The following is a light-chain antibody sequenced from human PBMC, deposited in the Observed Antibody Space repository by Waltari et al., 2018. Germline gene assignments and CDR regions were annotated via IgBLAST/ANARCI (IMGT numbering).Light chain of an antibody. CDR2: SAS. V-gene: IGKV1-8*01. CDR3: QQYYSNPAT. J-gene: IGKJ1*01. Sequence: AIRITQSPSSLSASTGARVTITCRASQGISSYLSWYKQKPGKAPKVLIYSASTLQSGVPSRFSGSGSGTDFTLTISCLQSEDFAIYYCQQYYSNPATFGQGTKVEIK. CDR1: QGISSY.